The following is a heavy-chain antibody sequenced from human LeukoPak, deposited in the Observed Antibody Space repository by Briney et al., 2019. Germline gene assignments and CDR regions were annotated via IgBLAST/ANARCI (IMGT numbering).Heavy chain of an antibody. CDR1: GYTFTGYY. CDR3: ARTMVRGVLNFDY. D-gene: IGHD3-10*01. Sequence: ASVKVSCKASGYTFTGYYMHWVRQAPGQGLEWMGWINPNSGGTNYAQKFQGRVTMTRDTSISTAYMELSRLRSDDTAVYYCARTMVRGVLNFDYWGHGTLVTVSS. CDR2: INPNSGGT. V-gene: IGHV1-2*02. J-gene: IGHJ4*01.